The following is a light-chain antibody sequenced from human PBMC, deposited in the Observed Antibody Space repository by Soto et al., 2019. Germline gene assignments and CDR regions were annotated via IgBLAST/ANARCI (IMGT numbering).Light chain of an antibody. CDR2: KIS. CDR1: QSLLYSDGNTY. J-gene: IGKJ4*01. Sequence: DVVMTQSPLSLPVTLGQPASISCRSSQSLLYSDGNTYLHWFQQRPGQSPRRLIYKISNRDSGVPDRFSGSGSGTDFTLEISRVEAEDIAIYYCMQGTHWPATFGGGTKVDIK. V-gene: IGKV2-30*01. CDR3: MQGTHWPAT.